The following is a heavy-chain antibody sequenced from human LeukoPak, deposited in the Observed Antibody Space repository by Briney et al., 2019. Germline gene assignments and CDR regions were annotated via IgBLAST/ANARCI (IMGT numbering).Heavy chain of an antibody. CDR3: ARQQLMIFDY. V-gene: IGHV4-4*09. Sequence: SETLSLTCSVSGGSISSYYWGWIRQPPGKGLEWIGYIYTSGSTNYNPSLKSRVTISVDTSKNQFSLKLTSVTAADTAVYYCARQQLMIFDYWGQGTLVTVSS. D-gene: IGHD6-13*01. CDR2: IYTSGST. CDR1: GGSISSYY. J-gene: IGHJ4*02.